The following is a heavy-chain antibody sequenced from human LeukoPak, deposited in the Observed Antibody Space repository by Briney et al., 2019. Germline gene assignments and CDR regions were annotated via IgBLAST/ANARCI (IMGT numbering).Heavy chain of an antibody. CDR1: GGSISSSSYY. Sequence: SETLSLTCTVSGGSISSSSYYWGWIRQPPWKGLEWIGSIYYSGSTYYNPSLKSRVTISVDTSKNQFSLKLSSVTAADTAVYYCATVLRYFDWLLQGPNDYWGQGTLVTVSS. D-gene: IGHD3-9*01. CDR2: IYYSGST. CDR3: ATVLRYFDWLLQGPNDY. J-gene: IGHJ4*02. V-gene: IGHV4-39*01.